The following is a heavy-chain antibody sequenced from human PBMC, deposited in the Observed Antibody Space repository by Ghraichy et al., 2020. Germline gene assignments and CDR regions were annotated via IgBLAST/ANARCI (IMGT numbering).Heavy chain of an antibody. D-gene: IGHD3-10*01. CDR2: FDPEDGET. V-gene: IGHV1-24*01. CDR1: GYTLTELS. CDR3: ATDHPIITMVRGVIFRALDY. J-gene: IGHJ4*02. Sequence: ASVKVSCKVSGYTLTELSMHWVRQAPGKGLEWMGGFDPEDGETIYAQKFQGRVTMTEDTSTDTAYMELSSLRSEDTAVYYCATDHPIITMVRGVIFRALDYWGQGTLVTVSS.